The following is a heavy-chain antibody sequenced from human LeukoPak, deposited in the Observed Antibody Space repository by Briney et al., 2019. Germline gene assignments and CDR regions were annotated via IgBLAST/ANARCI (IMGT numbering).Heavy chain of an antibody. D-gene: IGHD3-10*02. CDR1: GFTFSTFH. CDR3: ARSYVLNFFNP. V-gene: IGHV3-30*02. Sequence: GGSLRLSCATSGFTFSTFHMHWVRQAPGGVPGWVAFIQNDGGNEYYGDSVKGRFTISRDNSKSTLYLQLNSLTTEDTAVYYCARSYVLNFFNPWGQGTLVTVSS. J-gene: IGHJ5*02. CDR2: IQNDGGNE.